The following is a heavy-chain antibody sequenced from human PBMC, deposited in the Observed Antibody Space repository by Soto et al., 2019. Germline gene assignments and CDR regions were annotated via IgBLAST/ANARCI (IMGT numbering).Heavy chain of an antibody. CDR2: IYHSGST. J-gene: IGHJ5*01. CDR3: ARVQIDFYDSSGFSPWFDP. Sequence: LSLTCAVSGGSISSGDYSWSWIRQPPGKGLEWIGYIYHSGSTYYNPSLKSRVTISVDRSKNQFSLNLSSVTAADTAVYYCARVQIDFYDSSGFSPWFDPWGQGTLVTVSS. V-gene: IGHV4-30-2*01. CDR1: GGSISSGDYS. D-gene: IGHD3-22*01.